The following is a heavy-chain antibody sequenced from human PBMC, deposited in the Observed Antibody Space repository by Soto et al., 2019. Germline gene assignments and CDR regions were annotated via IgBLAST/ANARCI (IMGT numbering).Heavy chain of an antibody. CDR3: ATDAGGVDY. CDR1: GFTFSDYY. CDR2: ISSSSSDT. J-gene: IGHJ4*02. V-gene: IGHV3-11*05. Sequence: QVQLVESGGGLVKPGGALRLSCAGSGFTFSDYYMSWIRQAPGKGLEWVSYISSSSSDTNYADSVKVRFTISRDNAKNSLYLQVHSLSAEDTAVYYCATDAGGVDYWGQGNLVTVSP. D-gene: IGHD3-10*01.